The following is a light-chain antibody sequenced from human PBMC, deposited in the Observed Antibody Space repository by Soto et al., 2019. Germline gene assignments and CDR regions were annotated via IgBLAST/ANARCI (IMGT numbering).Light chain of an antibody. CDR3: MQTLQTPLT. CDR2: KVS. V-gene: IGKV2-30*02. J-gene: IGKJ5*01. CDR1: RSLVHSDGIAY. Sequence: EVVMTQSPLSLPVTLGQPASISCGSNRSLVHSDGIAYFSWFQQRPGRSPRRLIYKVSNRASGVPDRFSGSGSGTDFTLKISRVEAEDVGVYYCMQTLQTPLTFGQGTRLEIK.